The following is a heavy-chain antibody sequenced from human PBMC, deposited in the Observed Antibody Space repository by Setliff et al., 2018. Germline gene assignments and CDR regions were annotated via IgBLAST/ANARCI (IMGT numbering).Heavy chain of an antibody. CDR1: GFTFSSYS. V-gene: IGHV3-48*01. CDR2: ISSSSSTI. D-gene: IGHD3-3*01. J-gene: IGHJ1*01. Sequence: GGSLRLSCAASGFTFSSYSMNWVRRAPGKGLEWVSYISSSSSTIYYADSVKGRFTISRDNAKNSLYLQMNSLRAEDTAVYYCAREEGLQFLEWLSYFQHWGQGTLVTVSS. CDR3: AREEGLQFLEWLSYFQH.